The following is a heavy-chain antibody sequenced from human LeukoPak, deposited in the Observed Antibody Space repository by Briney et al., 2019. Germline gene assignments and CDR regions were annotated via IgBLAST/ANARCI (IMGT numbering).Heavy chain of an antibody. CDR1: GFSLSTSGVG. V-gene: IGHV2-5*02. CDR3: AHIGQERWGFDY. CDR2: IYWDDDK. Sequence: SGPTLVKPTQTLTLTCTFSGFSLSTSGVGVGWIRQPPGKALEWLALIYWDDDKRYSPSLKSRLTITKDTSTNQVVLTMTNMDPVDTATYYCAHIGQERWGFDYWGQGTLVTVSS. D-gene: IGHD3-16*01. J-gene: IGHJ4*02.